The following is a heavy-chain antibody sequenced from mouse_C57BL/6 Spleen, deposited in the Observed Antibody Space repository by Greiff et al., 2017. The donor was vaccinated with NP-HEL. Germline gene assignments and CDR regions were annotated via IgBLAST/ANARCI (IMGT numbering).Heavy chain of an antibody. D-gene: IGHD2-10*01. Sequence: EVQLQQSGPELVKPGASVKISCKASGYTFTDYYMNWVKQSHGKSLEWIGDINPNNGGTSYNQKFKGKATLTVDKSSSTAYMELRSLTSEDSAVYYCARSFYGNYVEFAYWGQGTLVTVSA. CDR3: ARSFYGNYVEFAY. J-gene: IGHJ3*01. CDR1: GYTFTDYY. CDR2: INPNNGGT. V-gene: IGHV1-26*01.